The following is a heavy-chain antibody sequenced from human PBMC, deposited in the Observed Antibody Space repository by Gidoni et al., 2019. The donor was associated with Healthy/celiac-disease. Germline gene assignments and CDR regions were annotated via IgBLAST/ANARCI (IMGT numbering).Heavy chain of an antibody. CDR2: MNPNSGNT. D-gene: IGHD2-2*01. CDR1: GYTFTSYD. J-gene: IGHJ6*02. CDR3: ARGIVVVPAANGALNYYYYGMDV. V-gene: IGHV1-8*01. Sequence: QVQLVQSGAEVKKPGASVKVSCKASGYTFTSYDINWVRQATGQGLEWMGWMNPNSGNTGYAQKFQGRVTMTRNTSISTAYMELSSLRSEDTAVYYCARGIVVVPAANGALNYYYYGMDVWGQGTTVTVSS.